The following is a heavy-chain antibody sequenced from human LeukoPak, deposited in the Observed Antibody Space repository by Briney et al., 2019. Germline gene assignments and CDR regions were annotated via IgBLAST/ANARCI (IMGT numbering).Heavy chain of an antibody. Sequence: GGSLRLSCAASGFTFSSYWMSWVRQAPGKGLEWVANIKQDGSEKYYVDSVKGRFTISRDNAKNSPYLQMNSLRAEDTAVYYCAREAPTYYDFWSGYPINPYFDYWGQGTLVTVSS. CDR2: IKQDGSEK. CDR1: GFTFSSYW. V-gene: IGHV3-7*05. D-gene: IGHD3-3*01. J-gene: IGHJ4*02. CDR3: AREAPTYYDFWSGYPINPYFDY.